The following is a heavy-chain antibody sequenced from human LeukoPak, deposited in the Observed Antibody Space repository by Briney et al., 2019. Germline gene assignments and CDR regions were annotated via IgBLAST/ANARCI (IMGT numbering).Heavy chain of an antibody. J-gene: IGHJ3*02. Sequence: GGSLRLSCSASGFTLSNYAMHWVRQAPGKGLEYVSTNGGSRYYADSVKGRFTISRGNSKNTLYLQMSSLRAEDTAVYYCVKGSGLPHDALDMWGRGTMVTVSS. D-gene: IGHD2-21*02. V-gene: IGHV3-64D*08. CDR3: VKGSGLPHDALDM. CDR1: GFTLSNYA. CDR2: TNGGSR.